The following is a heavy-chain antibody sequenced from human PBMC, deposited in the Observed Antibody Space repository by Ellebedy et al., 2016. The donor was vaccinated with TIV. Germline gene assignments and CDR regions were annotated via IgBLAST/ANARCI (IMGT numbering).Heavy chain of an antibody. D-gene: IGHD5-12*01. CDR1: GFPISNFW. Sequence: GESLKISCAASGFPISNFWMAWVRQAPGKGLQWVGNTKEDGSERYYVDSVRGRFTISRGNTKNSLYLEMNSLRVEDTAVYYCARDRGYDTFDYWGQGILVTVSS. CDR3: ARDRGYDTFDY. CDR2: TKEDGSER. J-gene: IGHJ4*02. V-gene: IGHV3-7*01.